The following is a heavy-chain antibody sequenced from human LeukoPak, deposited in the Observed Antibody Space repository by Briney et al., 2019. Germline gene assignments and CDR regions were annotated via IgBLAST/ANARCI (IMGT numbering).Heavy chain of an antibody. D-gene: IGHD4-17*01. J-gene: IGHJ6*02. Sequence: GSSVKVSCKASGGTFSSYAISWVRQAPGQGLEWMGGIIPIFGTANYAQKFQGRVTITADESTSTAYMELSSLRSEDTVVYYCATTPSTSRVWDYGDYGSYYYGMDVWGQGTTVTVSS. CDR3: ATTPSTSRVWDYGDYGSYYYGMDV. CDR1: GGTFSSYA. V-gene: IGHV1-69*01. CDR2: IIPIFGTA.